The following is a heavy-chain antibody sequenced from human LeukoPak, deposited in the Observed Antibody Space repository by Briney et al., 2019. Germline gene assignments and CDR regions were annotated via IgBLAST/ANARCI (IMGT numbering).Heavy chain of an antibody. J-gene: IGHJ4*02. CDR1: GYSFTSYW. V-gene: IGHV5-51*01. D-gene: IGHD6-13*01. CDR3: ARHLGYPASDASMAAGTFHVDY. Sequence: GESLKISCKGSGYSFTSYWIGWVRQMPGKGLEWMGIIYPGDSDTRYSPSFQGQVTISADKSISTAYLQWSSLKASDTAMYYCARHLGYPASDASMAAGTFHVDYWGQGTLVTVSS. CDR2: IYPGDSDT.